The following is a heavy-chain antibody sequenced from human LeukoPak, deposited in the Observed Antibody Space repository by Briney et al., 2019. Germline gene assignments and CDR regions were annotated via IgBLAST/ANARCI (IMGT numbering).Heavy chain of an antibody. CDR2: IYYSGST. D-gene: IGHD6-13*01. V-gene: IGHV4-59*01. J-gene: IGHJ6*02. CDR3: ARVGDSSSWYYGMDV. CDR1: GGSISSYY. Sequence: PSETLSLTCTVSGGSISSYYWSWIRQPPGKGLEWIGYIYYSGSTHYNPSLKSRVTISVDTSKHQFSLKLCSVTAADTAVYYCARVGDSSSWYYGMDVWGQGTTVTVSS.